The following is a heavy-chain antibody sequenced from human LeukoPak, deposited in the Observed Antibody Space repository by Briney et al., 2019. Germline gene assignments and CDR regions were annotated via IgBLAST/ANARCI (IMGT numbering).Heavy chain of an antibody. D-gene: IGHD5-24*01. Sequence: SETLSLTCTVSGYSISSGYYWGWIRQPPGKGLEWIGNIFYSGSTYYSPSLKSRVTISLDTSKNQFSLKLSSVTAADTAVYYCSRAQSNQMATKIWGQGTLVSVSS. J-gene: IGHJ4*02. CDR1: GYSISSGYY. V-gene: IGHV4-38-2*02. CDR3: SRAQSNQMATKI. CDR2: IFYSGST.